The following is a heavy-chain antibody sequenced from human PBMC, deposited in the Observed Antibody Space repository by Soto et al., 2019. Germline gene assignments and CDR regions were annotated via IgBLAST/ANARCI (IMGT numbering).Heavy chain of an antibody. CDR3: ARHRQSAFTGYESGFDS. CDR1: GDSMNGYY. CDR2: IYYRGNT. Sequence: QVQLRESGPGLVKPSETLSLTCTVSGDSMNGYYWSWIRQAPGKGLEWIGFIYYRGNTNYNPSLKSRGTISGDTSKNQFSLRVTSVTAADTALYFCARHRQSAFTGYESGFDSWGQGSLVTVSS. V-gene: IGHV4-59*08. D-gene: IGHD5-12*01. J-gene: IGHJ4*02.